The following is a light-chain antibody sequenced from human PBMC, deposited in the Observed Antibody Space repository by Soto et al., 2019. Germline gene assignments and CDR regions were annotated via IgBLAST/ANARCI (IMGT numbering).Light chain of an antibody. CDR1: QSVSSN. J-gene: IGKJ1*01. V-gene: IGKV3-15*01. CDR2: GAS. Sequence: EVVMTQSPATLSVSPGERAALSCRASQSVSSNLAWYQQRPGQAPRLLIYGASTMATGIPARFSGSGSGTEITLTNSSLQSEDFAVYYCHQYNNWPPWTFGQGTKVEIK. CDR3: HQYNNWPPWT.